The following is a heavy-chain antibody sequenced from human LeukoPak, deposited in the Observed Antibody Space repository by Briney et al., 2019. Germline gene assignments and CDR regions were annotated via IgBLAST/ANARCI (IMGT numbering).Heavy chain of an antibody. J-gene: IGHJ4*02. CDR2: IWYDGSNK. Sequence: GGSLRLSCAASGFTFSSYGMHWVRQAPGKGLEWVAVIWYDGSNKYYADSVKGRFAISRDNSKNTLYLQMNSLRAEDTAVYYCASTSGWYEPIDYWGQGTLVTVSS. V-gene: IGHV3-33*01. CDR1: GFTFSSYG. D-gene: IGHD6-19*01. CDR3: ASTSGWYEPIDY.